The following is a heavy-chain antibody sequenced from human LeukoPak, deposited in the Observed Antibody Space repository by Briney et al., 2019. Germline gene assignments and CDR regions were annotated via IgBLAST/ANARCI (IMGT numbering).Heavy chain of an antibody. Sequence: PGGSLRLSCAASGFTFSSYAMSWVRQAPGKGLEWVSAISGSGGSTYYADSVKGRFTISRDNAKNSLYLQMNSLRAEDTAVYYCARPGYCSGGSCYSLWVDYWGQGTLVTVSS. J-gene: IGHJ4*02. CDR2: ISGSGGST. CDR3: ARPGYCSGGSCYSLWVDY. D-gene: IGHD2-15*01. V-gene: IGHV3-23*01. CDR1: GFTFSSYA.